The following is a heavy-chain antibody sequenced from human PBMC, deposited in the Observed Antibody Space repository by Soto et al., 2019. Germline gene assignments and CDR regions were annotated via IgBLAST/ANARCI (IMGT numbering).Heavy chain of an antibody. CDR1: GYTFGDYA. V-gene: IGHV3-9*01. CDR2: ISWNSGSI. Sequence: EVQLVESGGGLVQPGRSLRLSCAASGYTFGDYAMHWVRQAPGKGLEWVPGISWNSGSIGYADSVKDRFTISRDNAKKALYLQMNSLRAEDTALYYCAKDSRSYGTYFDDSFRGTMVTDSS. CDR3: AKDSRSYGTYFDD. J-gene: IGHJ4*02. D-gene: IGHD1-26*01.